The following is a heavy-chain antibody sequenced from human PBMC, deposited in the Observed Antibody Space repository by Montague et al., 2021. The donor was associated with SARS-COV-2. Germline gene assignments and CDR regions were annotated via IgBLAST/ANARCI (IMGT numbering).Heavy chain of an antibody. CDR3: ARTEYNWNDWFDP. CDR2: IFHSGIT. D-gene: IGHD1-20*01. J-gene: IGHJ5*02. Sequence: SETLSLTCSVSGGSISSYYWSWIRRSPGKGLEWIGYIFHSGITDYNPSLKSRVTISVDMSKNQFSLQLNSVTAADSAVHYCARTEYNWNDWFDPWGQGTLVTVSS. CDR1: GGSISSYY. V-gene: IGHV4-59*13.